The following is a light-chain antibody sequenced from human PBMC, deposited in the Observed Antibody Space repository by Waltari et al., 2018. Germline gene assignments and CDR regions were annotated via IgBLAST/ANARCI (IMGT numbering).Light chain of an antibody. J-gene: IGKJ1*01. CDR1: QSISSY. CDR2: AAS. Sequence: DIQMTQSPSSLSASVGDRVTITCRASQSISSYLNWYQQKPGKAPKLLIYAASSLPSGVPSRFSGSGSGTDFTLTISSLQPEDFATYYGQQSYSTPWTFGQGTKVEIK. CDR3: QQSYSTPWT. V-gene: IGKV1-39*01.